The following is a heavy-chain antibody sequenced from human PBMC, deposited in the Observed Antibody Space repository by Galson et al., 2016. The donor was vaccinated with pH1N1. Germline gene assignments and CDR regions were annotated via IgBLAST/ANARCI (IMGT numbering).Heavy chain of an antibody. D-gene: IGHD2-21*01. CDR3: PTVGLWLDYFDY. CDR2: FDPENGEM. V-gene: IGHV1-24*01. J-gene: IGHJ4*02. Sequence: SVKVFCKVSGYTLTEASIHWVRQAPGKGLEWMGGFDPENGEMTYAQKFQDRVIMTEDTSKDTVYMELSSLRSEDTAVYYCPTVGLWLDYFDYWGQGTLVTVSS. CDR1: GYTLTEAS.